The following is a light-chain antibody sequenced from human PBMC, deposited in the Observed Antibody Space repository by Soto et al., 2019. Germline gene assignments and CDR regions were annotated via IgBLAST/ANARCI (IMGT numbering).Light chain of an antibody. Sequence: EIVLTQSPGTLSLSPGERATLSCRASQSISSNYLAWYQQKPGQAPRLVIYSAFTRATGIPARFSGSGSGTEFTLTISSLQSEDFAVYYCQQYNKWPPWTFGQGTKVDIK. CDR1: QSISSN. V-gene: IGKV3-15*01. J-gene: IGKJ1*01. CDR2: SAF. CDR3: QQYNKWPPWT.